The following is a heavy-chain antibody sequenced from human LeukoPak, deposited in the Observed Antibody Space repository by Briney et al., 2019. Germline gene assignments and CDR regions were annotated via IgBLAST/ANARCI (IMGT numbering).Heavy chain of an antibody. CDR2: IYPGDSDT. CDR3: ARGDVVRGVSWFDS. CDR1: GYTFTSYW. V-gene: IGHV5-51*01. Sequence: LGESLKISCQGSGYTFTSYWIGWVRQMPVKGLEWMGSIYPGDSDTKYSPSFQGQVTISVDKSTNTAYLQWKSLKASDTAMYYCARGDVVRGVSWFDSWGQGDLVTVSS. J-gene: IGHJ5*01. D-gene: IGHD2-21*02.